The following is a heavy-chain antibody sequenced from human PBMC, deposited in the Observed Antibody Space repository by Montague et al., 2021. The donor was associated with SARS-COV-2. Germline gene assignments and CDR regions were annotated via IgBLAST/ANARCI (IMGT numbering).Heavy chain of an antibody. V-gene: IGHV4-39*02. J-gene: IGHJ4*02. CDR1: GESIDRDTYY. CDR2: LSSSGST. D-gene: IGHD6-19*01. Sequence: SETLSLTCTVSGESIDRDTYYWGWIRQSPGKGLEWIGSLSSSGSTYYNPSLRSRVTISMDTSKNHFSPKVNSVTATDTAVYFCARPGSVSGWFYFDDWGQGTLVSVSS. CDR3: ARPGSVSGWFYFDD.